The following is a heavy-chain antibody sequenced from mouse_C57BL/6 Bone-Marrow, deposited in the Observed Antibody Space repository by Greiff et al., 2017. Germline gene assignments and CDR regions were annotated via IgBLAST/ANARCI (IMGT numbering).Heavy chain of an antibody. V-gene: IGHV1-5*01. D-gene: IGHD2-1*01. CDR2: IYPGNSDT. CDR1: GYTFTSYW. Sequence: VQLKESGTVLARPGASVKMSCKTSGYTFTSYWMHWVKQRPGQGLEWIGAIYPGNSDTSYNQKFKGKAKLTAVTSASTAYMELSSLTNEDSAVYYGTRGGNWWVAWFAYGGQGTLVTVSA. CDR3: TRGGNWWVAWFAY. J-gene: IGHJ3*01.